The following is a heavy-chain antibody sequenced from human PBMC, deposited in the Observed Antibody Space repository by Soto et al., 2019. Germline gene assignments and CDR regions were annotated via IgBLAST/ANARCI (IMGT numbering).Heavy chain of an antibody. D-gene: IGHD5-12*01. CDR2: ISYGGNT. J-gene: IGHJ4*02. Sequence: QVELQESGPGLVKPSETVSLTCSVSGGSINGYHWSWLRQPPGKGLECIGYISYGGNTNYNPSLKSRVTMSVDTSNNQFSLRLSSVTAADTALYYCAIHWDYDSHGDYFDYWGQGTLVTVSS. CDR1: GGSINGYH. CDR3: AIHWDYDSHGDYFDY. V-gene: IGHV4-59*08.